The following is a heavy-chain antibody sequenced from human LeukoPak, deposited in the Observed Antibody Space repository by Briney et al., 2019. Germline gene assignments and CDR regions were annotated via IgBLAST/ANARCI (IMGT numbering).Heavy chain of an antibody. D-gene: IGHD6-13*01. CDR1: GFTFNNYW. Sequence: PGGSLRLSCATSGFTFNNYWMHWVRQAPGKGLEWVSSISSSSSYIYYADSVKGRFTISRDNAKNSLYLQMNSLRAEDTAVYYCARVEGSSSWFDYWGQGTLVTVSS. CDR3: ARVEGSSSWFDY. V-gene: IGHV3-21*01. CDR2: ISSSSSYI. J-gene: IGHJ4*02.